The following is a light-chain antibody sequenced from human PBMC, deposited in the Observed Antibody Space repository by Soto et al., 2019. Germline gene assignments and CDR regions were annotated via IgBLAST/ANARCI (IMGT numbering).Light chain of an antibody. CDR3: SLYMSSSTYV. CDR2: DVT. V-gene: IGLV2-14*03. CDR1: SSDVGAYNY. Sequence: QLVLTQPASVSGSPGQSITISCTGSSSDVGAYNYVSWYQHHPGKAPELLIFDVTYRPSGVSNRFSGSKSGNTASLTISGLQAEDEADYYCSLYMSSSTYVFGTRTKLTVL. J-gene: IGLJ1*01.